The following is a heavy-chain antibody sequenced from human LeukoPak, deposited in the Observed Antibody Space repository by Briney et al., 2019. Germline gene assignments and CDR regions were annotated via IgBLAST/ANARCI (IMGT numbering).Heavy chain of an antibody. CDR1: GFTFSSYG. CDR3: ARESSRFGM. D-gene: IGHD3-16*01. CDR2: ISNDRSNN. Sequence: PGRSLRLSRAASGFTFSSYGMHWVRQAPGKGLEWVAVISNDRSNNYHASSVNGRFAISRDNPNNTLCLQMHSVRAEDTAVYYCARESSRFGMWGQRTLVIVSS. V-gene: IGHV3-30*03. J-gene: IGHJ4*02.